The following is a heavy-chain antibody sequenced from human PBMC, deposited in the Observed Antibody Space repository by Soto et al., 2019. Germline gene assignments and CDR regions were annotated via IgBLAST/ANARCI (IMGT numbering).Heavy chain of an antibody. CDR1: GGTFSSYT. CDR2: IIPILGIA. CDR3: ARLERVGSSWPILTFDY. Sequence: SVKVSCKASGGTFSSYTISWVRQAPGQGLEWMGRIIPILGIANYAQKFQGRVTITADKSTSTAYMELSSLRSEDTAVYYCARLERVGSSWPILTFDYWGQGTLVTVSS. V-gene: IGHV1-69*02. D-gene: IGHD6-13*01. J-gene: IGHJ4*02.